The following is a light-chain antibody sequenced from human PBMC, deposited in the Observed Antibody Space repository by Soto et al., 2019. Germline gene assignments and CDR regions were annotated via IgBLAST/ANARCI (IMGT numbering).Light chain of an antibody. CDR3: QVWDITTDHYV. Sequence: YELTQPPSVSVAPEKTARITCGGNNIGSKRVHWYRQKPGQAPVLVIYYDSDRPSGIPERFSGSNSGNTATLTISRVEAGDEADYYCQVWDITTDHYVFGTGTKLTVL. J-gene: IGLJ1*01. V-gene: IGLV3-21*04. CDR1: NIGSKR. CDR2: YDS.